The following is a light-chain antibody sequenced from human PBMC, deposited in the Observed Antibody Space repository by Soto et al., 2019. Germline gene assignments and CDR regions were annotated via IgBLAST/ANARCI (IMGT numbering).Light chain of an antibody. CDR1: ESVSNN. CDR2: GAS. V-gene: IGKV3-15*01. Sequence: EIVLTQSPATLSVSQGERATLSCRASESVSNNLAWYQQKPGQAPRLLIFGASARATGIPARFSGSGSGTEFTLTISSLQSEDVAVYYCQQYNKWPLTFGGGTKVEIK. CDR3: QQYNKWPLT. J-gene: IGKJ4*01.